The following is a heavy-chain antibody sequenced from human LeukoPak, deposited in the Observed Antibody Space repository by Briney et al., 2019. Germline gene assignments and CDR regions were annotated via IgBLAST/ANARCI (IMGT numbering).Heavy chain of an antibody. D-gene: IGHD1-26*01. CDR3: ARIRVGATGYYFDY. V-gene: IGHV2-70*11. Sequence: ESGPTLVNPTQTLTLTCIFSGFSLGTIGMCVSWSRQPPGKALEWLARIDWDDDKYYRTSLKTRLTISKDTSKNQVVLKMTNMDPVDTATYYCARIRVGATGYYFDYWGQGTLVTVSS. CDR1: GFSLGTIGMC. J-gene: IGHJ4*02. CDR2: IDWDDDK.